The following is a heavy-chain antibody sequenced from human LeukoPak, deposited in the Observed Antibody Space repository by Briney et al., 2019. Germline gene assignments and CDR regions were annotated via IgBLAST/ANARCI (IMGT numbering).Heavy chain of an antibody. V-gene: IGHV3-21*01. J-gene: IGHJ6*02. D-gene: IGHD3-22*01. CDR3: ARDVSSGYYSYYYYGMDV. Sequence: GGSLRLSCAASGFTFSSYSMNWVRQAPGKGLDWVSSISSSSSYIYYADSVKGRFTISRDNAKNSLYLQMNSLRAEDTAVYYCARDVSSGYYSYYYYGMDVWGQGTTVTVSS. CDR2: ISSSSSYI. CDR1: GFTFSSYS.